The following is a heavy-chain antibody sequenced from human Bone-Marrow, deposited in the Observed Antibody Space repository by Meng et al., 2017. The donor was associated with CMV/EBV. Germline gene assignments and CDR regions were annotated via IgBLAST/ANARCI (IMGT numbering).Heavy chain of an antibody. CDR1: GGSISSSSYY. Sequence: SETLSLTCTVSGGSISSSSYYWGWIRQPPGKGLEWIGSIYYSGSTYYNPSLKSRVTISVDTSKNQFALKLSSVTAADTAVYYCAREGSSAFTVTTFDYWGQGKLVTVSS. V-gene: IGHV4-39*06. J-gene: IGHJ4*02. CDR3: AREGSSAFTVTTFDY. CDR2: IYYSGST. D-gene: IGHD4-17*01.